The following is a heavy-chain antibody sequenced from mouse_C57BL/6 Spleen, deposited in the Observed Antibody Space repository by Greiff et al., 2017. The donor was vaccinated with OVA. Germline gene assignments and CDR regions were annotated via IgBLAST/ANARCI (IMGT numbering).Heavy chain of an antibody. V-gene: IGHV1-72*01. CDR3: ASVTTVVADYYAMDY. CDR1: GYTFTSYW. CDR2: IDPNSGGT. Sequence: QVQLKQPGAELVKPGASVKLSCKASGYTFTSYWMHWVKQRPGRGLEWIGRIDPNSGGTKYNEKFKSKATLTVDKPSSTAYMQLSSLTSEDSAVYYCASVTTVVADYYAMDYWGQGTSVTVSS. J-gene: IGHJ4*01. D-gene: IGHD1-1*01.